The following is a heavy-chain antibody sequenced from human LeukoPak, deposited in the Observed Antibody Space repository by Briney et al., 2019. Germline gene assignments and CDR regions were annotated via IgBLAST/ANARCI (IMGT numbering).Heavy chain of an antibody. V-gene: IGHV3-30*04. Sequence: GGSLRLSSAASGFTFSSYAMHWVRQAPGKGLEWVAVISYDGSNKYYADSVKGRFTISRDNSKNTLYLQMNSLRAEDTAVYYCARSSLRYCSGGSCLPNWFDPWGQGTLVTVSS. CDR2: ISYDGSNK. CDR1: GFTFSSYA. J-gene: IGHJ5*02. CDR3: ARSSLRYCSGGSCLPNWFDP. D-gene: IGHD2-15*01.